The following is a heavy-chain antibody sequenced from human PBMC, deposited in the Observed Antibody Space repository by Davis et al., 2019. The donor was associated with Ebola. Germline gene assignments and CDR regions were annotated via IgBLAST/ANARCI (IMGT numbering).Heavy chain of an antibody. CDR3: VRDPALVVTGGGWFFGL. J-gene: IGHJ2*01. CDR2: FSWNCSSL. Sequence: SLKISCAASGFTFDDYALHWVRQPLGKGLEWVSGFSWNCSSLADSVKGRFTVSGDNAKNSLFLQMNNLRAEDTALYYCVRDPALVVTGGGWFFGLWGRGTLVTVSS. CDR1: GFTFDDYA. V-gene: IGHV3-9*01. D-gene: IGHD2-21*02.